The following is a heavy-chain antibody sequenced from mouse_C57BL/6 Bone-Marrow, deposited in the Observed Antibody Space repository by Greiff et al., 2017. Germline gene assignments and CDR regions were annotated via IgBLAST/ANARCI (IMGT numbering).Heavy chain of an antibody. CDR2: IYPGSGST. CDR3: AREGGTYYSNYDFDY. V-gene: IGHV1-55*01. D-gene: IGHD2-5*01. CDR1: GYTFTSYW. J-gene: IGHJ2*01. Sequence: QVQLQQPGAELVKPGASVKMSCKASGYTFTSYWITWVKQRPGQGLEWIGDIYPGSGSTNYNEKFKSKATLTVDTSSSTAYMQLSSLTSEVSAVYYWAREGGTYYSNYDFDYWGQGTTLTVSS.